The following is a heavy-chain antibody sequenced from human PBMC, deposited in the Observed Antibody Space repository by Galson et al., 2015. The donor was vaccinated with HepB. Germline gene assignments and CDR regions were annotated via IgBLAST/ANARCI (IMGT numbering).Heavy chain of an antibody. V-gene: IGHV3-53*01. CDR3: ARGYGNTWYSGLGY. CDR2: IYSGGSA. Sequence: SLRLSCAASGFIVSTNYMSWVRQAPGKGLEWVSVIYSGGSAYYADSVKGRFTISKDHSKNTLYLQMNSLREEDTAVYYCARGYGNTWYSGLGYWGRGTLVTVSS. J-gene: IGHJ4*02. CDR1: GFIVSTNY. D-gene: IGHD5-18*01.